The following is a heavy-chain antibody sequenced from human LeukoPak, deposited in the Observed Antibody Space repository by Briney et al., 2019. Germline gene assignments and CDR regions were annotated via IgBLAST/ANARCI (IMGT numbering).Heavy chain of an antibody. D-gene: IGHD4-17*01. J-gene: IGHJ4*02. Sequence: SETLSITCAVSGYSISSGYYWGWIRQPPGKGLEWIGSIYHSGSTYYNPSLKSRVTISVDTSKNQFSLKLSSVTAADTAVYYCARDGLFLDYGDFSDYFDYWGQGTLVTVSS. V-gene: IGHV4-38-2*02. CDR3: ARDGLFLDYGDFSDYFDY. CDR2: IYHSGST. CDR1: GYSISSGYY.